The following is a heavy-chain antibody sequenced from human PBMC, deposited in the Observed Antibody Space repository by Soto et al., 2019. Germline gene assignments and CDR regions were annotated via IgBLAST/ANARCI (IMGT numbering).Heavy chain of an antibody. V-gene: IGHV1-46*01. J-gene: IGHJ4*02. D-gene: IGHD2-21*02. Sequence: GASVKVSCKASGYTFTSYYMHWVRQAPGQGLEWMGIINPSGGSTSYAQKFQGRVTMTRDTSTSTVYMELSSLRSEDTAVYYCAREVSYCGGDCYPPVFDYWGQGTLVTVSS. CDR3: AREVSYCGGDCYPPVFDY. CDR1: GYTFTSYY. CDR2: INPSGGST.